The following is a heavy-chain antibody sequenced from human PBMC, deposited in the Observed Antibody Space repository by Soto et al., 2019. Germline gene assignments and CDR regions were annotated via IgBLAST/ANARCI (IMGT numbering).Heavy chain of an antibody. V-gene: IGHV4-39*01. CDR1: GGSISSSSYY. Sequence: SETLSLTCTVSGGSISSSSYYWGWIRQPPGKGLEWIGSIYYSGSTYYNPSLKSRVTISVDTSKNQFSLKLSSVTAADTAVYYCASAATYYYYYYYYGMDVWGQGTTVTVSS. CDR3: ASAATYYYYYYYYGMDV. CDR2: IYYSGST. D-gene: IGHD6-25*01. J-gene: IGHJ6*02.